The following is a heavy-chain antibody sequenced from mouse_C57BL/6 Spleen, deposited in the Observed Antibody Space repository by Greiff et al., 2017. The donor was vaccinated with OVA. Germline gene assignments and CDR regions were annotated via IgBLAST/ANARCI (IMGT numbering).Heavy chain of an antibody. CDR1: GYSFTDYN. CDR3: ARSISSGGSMDY. D-gene: IGHD2-4*01. CDR2: INTNYGTT. V-gene: IGHV1-39*01. J-gene: IGHJ4*01. Sequence: EVQLQQSGPELVKPGASVKISCKASGYSFTDYNMNWVKQSNGKSLEWIGVINTNYGTTNYNQKFKGKATMTVDQSSSTANMQLNSLTAEDSAFYYSARSISSGGSMDYWGQGTSVTVSS.